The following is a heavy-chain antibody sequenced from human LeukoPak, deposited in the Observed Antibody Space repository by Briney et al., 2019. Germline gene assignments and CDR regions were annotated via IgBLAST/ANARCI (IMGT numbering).Heavy chain of an antibody. J-gene: IGHJ3*02. D-gene: IGHD4-23*01. V-gene: IGHV3-30-3*01. CDR1: GFTFSSYA. CDR2: ISYDGSNK. CDR3: SYGGAEAFDI. Sequence: GRSLRLSCAASGFTFSSYAMHWVRQAPGKGLEWVAVISYDGSNKYYADSVKGRFTISRDNSKNTLYLQMNSLRAEDTAVYYCSYGGAEAFDIWGLGTMVTVSS.